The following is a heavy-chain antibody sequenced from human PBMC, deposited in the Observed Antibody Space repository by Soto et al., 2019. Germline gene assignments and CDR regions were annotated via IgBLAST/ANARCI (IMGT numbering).Heavy chain of an antibody. D-gene: IGHD6-19*01. CDR3: ARDGDSSGWYGYNWFDP. CDR2: ISSSSSTI. CDR1: GFTFSSYS. J-gene: IGHJ5*02. V-gene: IGHV3-48*01. Sequence: GGSLRLSCAASGFTFSSYSMNWVRQAPGKGLEWVSYISSSSSTIYYADSVKGRFTISRDNAKNSLYLQMNSLRAEDTAVYYCARDGDSSGWYGYNWFDPRGQGTLVTGSS.